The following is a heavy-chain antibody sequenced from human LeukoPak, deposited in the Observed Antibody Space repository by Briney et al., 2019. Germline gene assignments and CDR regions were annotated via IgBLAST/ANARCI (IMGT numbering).Heavy chain of an antibody. V-gene: IGHV3-48*03. CDR3: VVEGYGSGTYYTIDY. CDR1: GFTFSSYE. J-gene: IGHJ4*02. CDR2: ISSSGSTI. Sequence: GGSLRLSCAASGFTFSSYEMNWVRQAPGKGLEWVSYISSSGSTIYYADSVKGRFTISRDNAKNSLYLQMNSLRAEDTAVYYCVVEGYGSGTYYTIDYWGQGALVTVSS. D-gene: IGHD3-10*01.